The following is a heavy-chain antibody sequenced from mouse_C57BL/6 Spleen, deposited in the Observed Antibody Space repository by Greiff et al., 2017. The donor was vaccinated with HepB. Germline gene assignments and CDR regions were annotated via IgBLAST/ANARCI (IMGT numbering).Heavy chain of an antibody. Sequence: QVQLKESGAELVRPGASVTLSCKASGYTFTDYEMHWVKQTPVHGLEWIGAIDPETGGTAYNQKFKGKAILTADKSSSTAYMELRSLTSEDSAVYYCTRGGYYGSKGYFDVWGTGTTVTVSS. D-gene: IGHD1-1*01. CDR2: IDPETGGT. CDR1: GYTFTDYE. J-gene: IGHJ1*03. CDR3: TRGGYYGSKGYFDV. V-gene: IGHV1-15*01.